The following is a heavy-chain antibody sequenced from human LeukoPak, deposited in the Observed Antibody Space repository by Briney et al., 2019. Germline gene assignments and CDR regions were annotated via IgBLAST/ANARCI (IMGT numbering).Heavy chain of an antibody. V-gene: IGHV4-59*01. Sequence: SETLSLTCTVSGGSISSYYWSWIRQPPGKGLEWIGYIYYSGSTNYNLSLKSRVTISVDTSKNQFSLKLSSVTAEDTAVYYCARWGYDFWSGYAYYYYYYMDVWGKGTTVTVSS. CDR2: IYYSGST. CDR1: GGSISSYY. CDR3: ARWGYDFWSGYAYYYYYYMDV. D-gene: IGHD3-3*01. J-gene: IGHJ6*03.